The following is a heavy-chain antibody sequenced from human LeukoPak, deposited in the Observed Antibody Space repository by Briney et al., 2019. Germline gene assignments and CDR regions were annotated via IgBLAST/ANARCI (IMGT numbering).Heavy chain of an antibody. CDR3: ARDLWESGDIVVVPAAPYGMDV. V-gene: IGHV3-66*01. D-gene: IGHD2-2*01. CDR1: GFTVSSNY. Sequence: GGSLRLSCAASGFTVSSNYMSWVRQAPGKGLEWVSVIYSGGSTYYADSVKGRFTISRDNSKNTLYLQMNSLRAEDTAVYYCARDLWESGDIVVVPAAPYGMDVWGQGTTVTVSS. CDR2: IYSGGST. J-gene: IGHJ6*02.